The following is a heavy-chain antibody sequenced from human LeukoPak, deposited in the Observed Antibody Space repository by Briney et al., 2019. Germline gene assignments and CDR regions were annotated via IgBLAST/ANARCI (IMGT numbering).Heavy chain of an antibody. CDR3: ARERSGRSYYFDY. J-gene: IGHJ4*02. Sequence: GGSLRLSCAASGFTFSSYWMSWVRQAPGKGLKWVANIKEDGSEKYYVDSVKGRFTISRDNAKNSLYLLMNSLRAEDTAVYYCARERSGRSYYFDYWGQGTLVTVSS. D-gene: IGHD1-26*01. CDR1: GFTFSSYW. CDR2: IKEDGSEK. V-gene: IGHV3-7*01.